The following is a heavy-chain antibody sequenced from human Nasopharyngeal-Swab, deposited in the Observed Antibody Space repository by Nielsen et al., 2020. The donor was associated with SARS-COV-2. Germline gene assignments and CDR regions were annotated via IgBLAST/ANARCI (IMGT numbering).Heavy chain of an antibody. J-gene: IGHJ4*02. CDR3: AKARRTDTYGFECFDY. V-gene: IGHV3-11*01. Sequence: GESLKISCAASGFTFSDRYMIWIRQAPGKGLEWISYISSSSTSINYADSVKGRFTISRDNAKNSLYLQMNSLRAEDTAVYYCAKARRTDTYGFECFDYWGQGTLVTVSS. CDR2: ISSSSTSI. D-gene: IGHD5-18*01. CDR1: GFTFSDRY.